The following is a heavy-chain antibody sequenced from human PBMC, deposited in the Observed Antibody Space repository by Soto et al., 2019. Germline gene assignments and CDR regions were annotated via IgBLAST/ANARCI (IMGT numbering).Heavy chain of an antibody. CDR2: IYYSGST. J-gene: IGHJ4*02. Sequence: PSETLSLTCTVSGGSISSGDYYWGWIRQPPGKGLEWIGYIYYSGSTYYNPSLKSRVTISVDTSKNQFSLKLSSVTAADTAVYYCAREKIEATHIEYWGQGTLVTVSS. CDR3: AREKIEATHIEY. V-gene: IGHV4-30-4*01. CDR1: GGSISSGDYY. D-gene: IGHD3-22*01.